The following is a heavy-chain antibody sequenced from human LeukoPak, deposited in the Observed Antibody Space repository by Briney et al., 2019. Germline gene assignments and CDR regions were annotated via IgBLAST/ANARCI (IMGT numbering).Heavy chain of an antibody. V-gene: IGHV3-30*02. CDR2: IRSDGSDK. CDR3: SIRPLSEVSY. J-gene: IGHJ4*02. Sequence: GGSLRLSCAASGFTFSSYSMHWVRQAPGKGLECVAFIRSDGSDKFYADSVKGRFTISRDNSKNTLYPQMNSLRAEDTAVYYCSIRPLSEVSYWGQGTLVTVSS. CDR1: GFTFSSYS.